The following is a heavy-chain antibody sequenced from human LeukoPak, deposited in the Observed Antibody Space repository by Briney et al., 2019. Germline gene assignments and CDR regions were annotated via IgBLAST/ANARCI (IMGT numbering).Heavy chain of an antibody. CDR1: GFTFEDYA. D-gene: IGHD3-10*01. CDR2: ISWNSDNI. J-gene: IGHJ5*02. Sequence: GRSLRLSCAASGFTFEDYAIYWVRQAPGKGLEWVSHISWNSDNINYADSVKGRFTVSRDNAKNSLYLQMNSLRPEDTALYYCAKAGKTYYYGSGSYYKIGDWFDPWGQGTMVTVSS. CDR3: AKAGKTYYYGSGSYYKIGDWFDP. V-gene: IGHV3-9*01.